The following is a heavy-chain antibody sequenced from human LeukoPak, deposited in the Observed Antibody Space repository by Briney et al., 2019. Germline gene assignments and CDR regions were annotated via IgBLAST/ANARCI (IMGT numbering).Heavy chain of an antibody. CDR3: ARDRLYSSSWYEHLDY. CDR2: ISAYNGNT. CDR1: GYTFTSYG. V-gene: IGHV1-18*01. D-gene: IGHD6-13*01. J-gene: IGHJ4*02. Sequence: ASVKVSCKASGYTFTSYGISWVRQAPGQGLEWMGWISAYNGNTNYAQKLQGRVTMTTDTSTSTAYVELRSLRSDDTAVYYCARDRLYSSSWYEHLDYWGQGTLVTVSS.